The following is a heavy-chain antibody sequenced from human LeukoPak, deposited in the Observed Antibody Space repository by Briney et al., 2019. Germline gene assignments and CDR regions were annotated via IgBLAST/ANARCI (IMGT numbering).Heavy chain of an antibody. CDR1: GFTFRSYR. V-gene: IGHV3-21*04. D-gene: IGHD6-6*01. J-gene: IGHJ4*02. CDR3: ARVGAARPRGYYFDY. CDR2: ISSSSSYI. Sequence: GGSLRLSCAAYGFTFRSYRMNWGRQAPGKGLEWVSSISSSSSYIYYADSVKGRFTISRDNAKNSLYLQMNSLRAEDTAVYYCARVGAARPRGYYFDYWGQGTLVTVSS.